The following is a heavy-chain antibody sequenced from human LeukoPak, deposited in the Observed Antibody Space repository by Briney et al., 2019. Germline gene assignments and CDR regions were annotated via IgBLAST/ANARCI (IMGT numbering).Heavy chain of an antibody. Sequence: GGSLRLSCAASGFTFSSYAMSWVRQAPGKGLEWVSAISGSGGSTYYADSVKGRFTISRDNSKNTLYLQMNNLRLEDTAVFYCARDRGWQRSDDVQGYYFDHWGQGALVAVSS. CDR2: ISGSGGST. CDR3: ARDRGWQRSDDVQGYYFDH. CDR1: GFTFSSYA. J-gene: IGHJ4*02. V-gene: IGHV3-23*01. D-gene: IGHD5-12*01.